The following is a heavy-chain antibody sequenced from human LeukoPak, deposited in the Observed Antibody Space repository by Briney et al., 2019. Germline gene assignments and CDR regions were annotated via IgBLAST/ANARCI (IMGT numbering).Heavy chain of an antibody. V-gene: IGHV3-23*01. J-gene: IGHJ4*02. D-gene: IGHD3-10*01. CDR3: AKGSGNGYGSGPFDY. CDR1: GLTFSNSG. CDR2: ISTDAGET. Sequence: PGGSLRLSCAASGLTFSNSGMSWVRQAPGKGLEWVSAISTDAGETHYADSVKGRFTISRDNSKNTVSLQMSSLRAEDTALYYCAKGSGNGYGSGPFDYWGQGTLVTVSS.